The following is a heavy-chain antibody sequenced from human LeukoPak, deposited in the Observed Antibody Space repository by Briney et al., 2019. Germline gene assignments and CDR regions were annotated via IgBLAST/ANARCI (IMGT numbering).Heavy chain of an antibody. CDR2: IRYDGSNK. J-gene: IGHJ4*02. CDR1: GFTFSSYG. V-gene: IGHV3-30*02. D-gene: IGHD3-16*01. CDR3: ARAASRMGGDYFDY. Sequence: GGSLRLSCAASGFTFSSYGMHWVRQAPGKGLEWVAFIRYDGSNKYYADSVKGRFTISRDNSKNTLYLQMNSLRAEDTAVYYCARAASRMGGDYFDYWGQGTLVTVSS.